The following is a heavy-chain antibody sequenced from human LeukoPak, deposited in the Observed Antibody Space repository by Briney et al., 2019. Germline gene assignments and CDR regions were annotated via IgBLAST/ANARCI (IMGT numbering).Heavy chain of an antibody. V-gene: IGHV3-7*01. CDR1: GFSFSSYW. CDR2: IKQGGGEK. Sequence: GGSLRLSCIASGFSFSSYWMTWVRQAPGKGLEWLANIKQGGGEKYYVDSVKGRFTISRDNAKNSLSLQMNSLRAEDTALYYCARDVDANYWGQGTLVTVSS. CDR3: ARDVDANY. D-gene: IGHD5-12*01. J-gene: IGHJ4*02.